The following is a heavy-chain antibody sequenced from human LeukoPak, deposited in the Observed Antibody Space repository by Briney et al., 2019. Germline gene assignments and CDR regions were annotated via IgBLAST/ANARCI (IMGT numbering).Heavy chain of an antibody. CDR3: ARDHYGSGSYSFDY. V-gene: IGHV3-48*03. Sequence: GGSLRLSCAASGSTFSSYEMNWVRQAPGKGLEWVSYISSSGSTIYYADSVKGRFTISRDNAKNSLYLQMNSLRAEDTAVYYCARDHYGSGSYSFDYWGQGTLVTVSS. D-gene: IGHD3-10*01. CDR1: GSTFSSYE. CDR2: ISSSGSTI. J-gene: IGHJ4*02.